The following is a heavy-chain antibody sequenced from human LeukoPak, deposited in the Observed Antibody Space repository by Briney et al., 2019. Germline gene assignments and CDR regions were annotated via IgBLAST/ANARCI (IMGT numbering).Heavy chain of an antibody. CDR2: IYSGGRT. Sequence: QTGGSLRLSCAASGFTVSSNYMSWVRQAPGKGLEWVSVIYSGGRTYYADSVKGRFTISRDNSKNTLYLQMNSLRAEDTAVYYCAREVRKAAAGPTRYFQHWGQGTLVTVSS. D-gene: IGHD6-13*01. J-gene: IGHJ1*01. CDR1: GFTVSSNY. CDR3: AREVRKAAAGPTRYFQH. V-gene: IGHV3-66*01.